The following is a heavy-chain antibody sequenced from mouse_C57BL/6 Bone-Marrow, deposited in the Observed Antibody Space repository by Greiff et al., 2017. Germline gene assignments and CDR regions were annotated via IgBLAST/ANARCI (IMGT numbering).Heavy chain of an antibody. Sequence: EVKVVESGGGLVQPGGSMKLSCAASGFTFSDAWMDWVRQSPEKGLEWVAEIRNKANNHATYYAESVKGRFTISRDDSKSSVYLQMNSLRAEDTGIYYCTRRLRCYAYFDVWGTGTTVTVSS. V-gene: IGHV6-6*01. J-gene: IGHJ1*03. D-gene: IGHD1-1*01. CDR1: GFTFSDAW. CDR2: IRNKANNHAT. CDR3: TRRLRCYAYFDV.